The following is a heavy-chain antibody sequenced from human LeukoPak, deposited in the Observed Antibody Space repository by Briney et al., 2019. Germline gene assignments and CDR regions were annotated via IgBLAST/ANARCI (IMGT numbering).Heavy chain of an antibody. CDR3: ARGSEWVVAATWWFDP. D-gene: IGHD2-15*01. CDR2: FDPESGET. CDR1: GHTLIELS. V-gene: IGHV1-24*01. J-gene: IGHJ5*02. Sequence: ASVKVSCKVSGHTLIELSMHWVRQAPGKGLEWMGGFDPESGETIYAEKFQGRVTMTEDTSADTVYLELSSLRSEDTAVYYCARGSEWVVAATWWFDPWGQGTLVTVSS.